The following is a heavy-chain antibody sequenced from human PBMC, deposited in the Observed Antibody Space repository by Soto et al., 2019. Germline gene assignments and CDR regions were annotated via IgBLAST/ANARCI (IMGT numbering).Heavy chain of an antibody. Sequence: GGSLRLSCAASGFTFSSYAMSWVRQAPGKGLEWVSAISGSGGSTYYADSVKGRFTISRDNSKNTLYLQMTSLRAEDTAVYYCAKGGGIRGIVHPSPRVYLIGNFDYWGQGTLVTVSS. CDR2: ISGSGGST. J-gene: IGHJ4*02. CDR3: AKGGGIRGIVHPSPRVYLIGNFDY. D-gene: IGHD3-16*01. CDR1: GFTFSSYA. V-gene: IGHV3-23*01.